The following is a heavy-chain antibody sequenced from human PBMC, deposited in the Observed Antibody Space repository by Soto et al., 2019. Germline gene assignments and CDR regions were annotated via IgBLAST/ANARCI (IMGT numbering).Heavy chain of an antibody. CDR1: GGSFSGYY. Sequence: SETLSLTCAVYGGSFSGYYWSWIRHPPGKGLEWIGEINHSGSTNYNPSLKSRVTISVDTSKNQFSLKLSSVTAADTAVYYCARGGRYFDWLLSVYGMDVWGQGTTVTVSS. CDR3: ARGGRYFDWLLSVYGMDV. J-gene: IGHJ6*02. D-gene: IGHD3-9*01. CDR2: INHSGST. V-gene: IGHV4-34*01.